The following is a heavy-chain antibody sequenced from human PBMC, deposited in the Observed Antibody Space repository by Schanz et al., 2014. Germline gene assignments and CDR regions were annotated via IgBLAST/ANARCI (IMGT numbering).Heavy chain of an antibody. V-gene: IGHV3-11*05. CDR2: INWSDGGST. CDR3: ARDASSSDYHLAH. D-gene: IGHD3-22*01. J-gene: IGHJ4*02. CDR1: GFVFGDYY. Sequence: QVQVVQSGGGLVKPGGSLRLSCAASGFVFGDYYMTWIRQVPGKGLEWVSRINWSDGGSTGYADSVRGRFTISRDNAKSSLYLQMNSLRVEDTAFYYCARDASSSDYHLAHWGQGTLXNVSS.